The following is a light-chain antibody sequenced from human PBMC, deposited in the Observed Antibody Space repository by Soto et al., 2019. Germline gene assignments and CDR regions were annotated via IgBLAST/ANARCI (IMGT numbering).Light chain of an antibody. V-gene: IGLV2-8*01. CDR2: EVS. CDR1: SSDVGAYDY. CDR3: SSFAGSNTDVV. Sequence: QSALTQPPSASGSPRQSVTISCTGTSSDVGAYDYVSWYQQHPDKAPKLMIYEVSKRPSGVPDRFSGSKSGNTASLTVSGLQAEDEADYYCSSFAGSNTDVVFGGGTKLTVL. J-gene: IGLJ2*01.